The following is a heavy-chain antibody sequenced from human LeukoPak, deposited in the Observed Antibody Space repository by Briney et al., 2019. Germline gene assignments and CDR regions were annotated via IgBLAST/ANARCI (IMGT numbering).Heavy chain of an antibody. V-gene: IGHV4-31*03. CDR1: GGSISSTGYY. D-gene: IGHD2-2*01. J-gene: IGHJ5*02. CDR2: INYSGST. CDR3: MGYCSSTSCYVGDSNWFDP. Sequence: PSQTPSLTCTVSGGSISSTGYYWSWIRQHPGNGLEWIGYINYSGSTYYNPSLKSRVTISVDTSKNQFSLKLSSVTAADTAVYYGMGYCSSTSCYVGDSNWFDPWGQGTLVTVSS.